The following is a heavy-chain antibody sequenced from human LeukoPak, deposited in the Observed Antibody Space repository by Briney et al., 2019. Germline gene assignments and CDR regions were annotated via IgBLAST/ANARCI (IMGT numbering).Heavy chain of an antibody. D-gene: IGHD3-16*01. CDR1: AYTFTGYY. J-gene: IGHJ4*02. CDR3: ARVRVGEDLDY. CDR2: INPNSGGT. V-gene: IGHV1-2*02. Sequence: AASVKVSCKASAYTFTGYYMHCVRHAPGQGLEWMGWINPNSGGTNYAQKFQGRVTMTRDASISAAYKELSRLTSDDTAVYYCARVRVGEDLDYWGQGTLVTVSS.